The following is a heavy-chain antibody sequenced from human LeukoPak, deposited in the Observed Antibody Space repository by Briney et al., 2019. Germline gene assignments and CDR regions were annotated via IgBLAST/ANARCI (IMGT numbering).Heavy chain of an antibody. V-gene: IGHV4-61*02. Sequence: PSETLSLTCTVSGGSITNTNYYWAWIRQPAGKGLEWIGRIYTSGSTNYNPSLKSRVTMLVDTSKNQFSLKLSSVTAADTAVYYCARDRGRWPHDAFDIWGHGTMVTVSS. CDR3: ARDRGRWPHDAFDI. CDR1: GGSITNTNYY. CDR2: IYTSGST. D-gene: IGHD3-10*01. J-gene: IGHJ3*02.